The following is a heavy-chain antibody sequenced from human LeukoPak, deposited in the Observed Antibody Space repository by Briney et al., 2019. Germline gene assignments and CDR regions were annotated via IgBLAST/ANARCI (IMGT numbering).Heavy chain of an antibody. CDR2: ISGSGGST. Sequence: GGSLRLSCAASRFTFNTYAMSWVRQAPGNGLEWVSAISGSGGSTYYADSVKGRFTISRDNSKNTLYLQMNSLRAEDTAVYYCAKGGLVWFGELNWGQGTLVTVSS. D-gene: IGHD3-10*01. CDR3: AKGGLVWFGELN. V-gene: IGHV3-23*01. J-gene: IGHJ4*02. CDR1: RFTFNTYA.